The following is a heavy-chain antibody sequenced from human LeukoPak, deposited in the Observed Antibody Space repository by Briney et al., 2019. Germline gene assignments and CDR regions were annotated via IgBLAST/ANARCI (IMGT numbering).Heavy chain of an antibody. D-gene: IGHD1-7*01. Sequence: PSETLSLTCTVSGGSISSYYWSWIRQPAGKGLEWIGRIYTSGSTNYNPSLKSRVTMSVDTSKNQFSLKLSSVTAADTAVYYCARVMQTGTWGYYYYGMVVWGQGTTVTVSS. V-gene: IGHV4-4*07. CDR2: IYTSGST. CDR3: ARVMQTGTWGYYYYGMVV. J-gene: IGHJ6*02. CDR1: GGSISSYY.